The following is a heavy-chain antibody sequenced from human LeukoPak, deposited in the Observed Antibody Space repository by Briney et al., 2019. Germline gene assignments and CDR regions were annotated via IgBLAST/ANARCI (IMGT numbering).Heavy chain of an antibody. Sequence: GGSLRLSCAASGFTFSNAWMSWVRQAPGKGLEWVGRIKSKTDGGTTDYAAPVKGRFTISRDDSKNTLYLQMNSLKTEDTAVYYCARGGSGYYPPGAFDIWGQGTMVTVSS. CDR1: GFTFSNAW. CDR2: IKSKTDGGTT. J-gene: IGHJ3*02. V-gene: IGHV3-15*01. D-gene: IGHD3-3*01. CDR3: ARGGSGYYPPGAFDI.